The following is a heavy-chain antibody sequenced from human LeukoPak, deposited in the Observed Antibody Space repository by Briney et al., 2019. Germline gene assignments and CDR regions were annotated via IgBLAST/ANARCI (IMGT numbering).Heavy chain of an antibody. CDR1: GGSISSGGYY. V-gene: IGHV4-31*03. J-gene: IGHJ4*02. D-gene: IGHD4-17*01. CDR2: IYYSGST. Sequence: PSQTLSLTCTVSGGSISSGGYYWSWIRQHPGKGLEWIGYIYYSGSTYYNPSHKGRVTISVDTSKNQFSLNLSSVTAADTAVYYCARVGAVTTRGWNYFDYWGQGTLVTVSS. CDR3: ARVGAVTTRGWNYFDY.